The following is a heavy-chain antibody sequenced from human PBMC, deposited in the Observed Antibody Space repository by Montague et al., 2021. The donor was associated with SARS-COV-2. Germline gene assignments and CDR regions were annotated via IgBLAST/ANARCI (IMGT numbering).Heavy chain of an antibody. CDR1: GGSITSGTYS. V-gene: IGHV4-61*09. CDR2: IYTSGDP. D-gene: IGHD6-13*01. Sequence: TLSLTCTVSGGSITSGTYSWSWIRQPAGKGLEWVGQIYTSGDPNYNPYLKSRVTKSIDTSRNQFSLKVNSVTAADTAVYYCAKTWGSWLWPGFDPWGQGTLVTVSS. J-gene: IGHJ5*02. CDR3: AKTWGSWLWPGFDP.